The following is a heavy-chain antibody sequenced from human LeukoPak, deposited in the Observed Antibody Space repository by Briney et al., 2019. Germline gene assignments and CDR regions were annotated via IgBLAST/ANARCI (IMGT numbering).Heavy chain of an antibody. CDR2: INPSGGST. Sequence: ASVKVSCKASGYTFTSYYMHWVRQAPGQGLEWMGIINPSGGSTSYAQKFQGRVTMTRDTSTSTVYTELSSLRSEDTAVYYCAIPYCSGGSCHHAGDFDYWGQGTLVTVSS. CDR3: AIPYCSGGSCHHAGDFDY. V-gene: IGHV1-46*01. CDR1: GYTFTSYY. D-gene: IGHD2-15*01. J-gene: IGHJ4*02.